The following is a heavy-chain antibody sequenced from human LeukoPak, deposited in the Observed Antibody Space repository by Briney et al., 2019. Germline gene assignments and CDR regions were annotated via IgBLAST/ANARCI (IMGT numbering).Heavy chain of an antibody. CDR3: AGSPIGYGMDV. V-gene: IGHV4-59*01. CDR2: IYHSGST. CDR1: GGSISTYY. J-gene: IGHJ6*02. Sequence: PSETLSLTCTVSGGSISTYYWNWIRQPPGKGLEWIGYIYHSGSTNYNPSLQSRVTISVDTSKNQFSLNLNSVTAADTAVYYCAGSPIGYGMDVWGQGTTVTVSS.